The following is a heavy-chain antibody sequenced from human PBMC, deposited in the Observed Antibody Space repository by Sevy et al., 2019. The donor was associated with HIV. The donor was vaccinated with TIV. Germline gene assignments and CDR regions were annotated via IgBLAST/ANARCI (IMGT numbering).Heavy chain of an antibody. D-gene: IGHD6-13*01. CDR1: AFTFSSYD. CDR2: FGLSGDT. V-gene: IGHV3-13*01. J-gene: IGHJ3*01. CDR3: ARETAADAFDV. Sequence: GGSPRLTCAATAFTFSSYDMHWVRQVAGKGLEWVSSFGLSGDTYFAGSVKGRFTISRDNVKNYLYLQMSSLRAGDTAVYYCARETAADAFDVWGQGTFVTVSS.